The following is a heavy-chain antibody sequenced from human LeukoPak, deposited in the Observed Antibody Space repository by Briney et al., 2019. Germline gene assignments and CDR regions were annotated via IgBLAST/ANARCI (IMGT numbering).Heavy chain of an antibody. CDR2: INPNSGGT. CDR3: ARDGGYDSSAPNSVTFDY. V-gene: IGHV1-2*02. D-gene: IGHD3-22*01. J-gene: IGHJ4*02. Sequence: GASVKVSCKASGYTFTGYYMHWVRQAPGQGLEWMGWINPNSGGTNYAQKFQGRVTMTRDTSISTAYMELSRLRSDDTAVYYCARDGGYDSSAPNSVTFDYWGQGTLVTVSS. CDR1: GYTFTGYY.